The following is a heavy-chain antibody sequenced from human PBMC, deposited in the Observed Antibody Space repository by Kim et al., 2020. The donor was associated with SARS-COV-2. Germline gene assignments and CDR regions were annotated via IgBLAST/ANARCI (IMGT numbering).Heavy chain of an antibody. CDR2: ISWNSGTI. V-gene: IGHV3-9*01. J-gene: IGHJ4*02. CDR3: VKDMAVTTSVLDS. D-gene: IGHD4-17*01. Sequence: GGSLRLSCAASGFTFDDYAMHWVRQAPGKGLEWVSGISWNSGTIGYADSVKGRFTISRDNAKNSLYLQMNSLRVEDTALYYCVKDMAVTTSVLDSWGQGT. CDR1: GFTFDDYA.